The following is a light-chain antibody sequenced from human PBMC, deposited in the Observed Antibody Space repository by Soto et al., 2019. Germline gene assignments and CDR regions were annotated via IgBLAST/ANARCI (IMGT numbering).Light chain of an antibody. CDR3: FSYAGSSTFYV. V-gene: IGLV2-23*01. Sequence: QSVLTQPASVSGSPGQSITISCTGTSSDVGSYNLVSWYQQHPGKAPKLMIYEGSKRPSGVSNRFSGSKSGNTASLTISGLQAEDEADYYCFSYAGSSTFYVFGTGTKLTLL. CDR1: SSDVGSYNL. CDR2: EGS. J-gene: IGLJ1*01.